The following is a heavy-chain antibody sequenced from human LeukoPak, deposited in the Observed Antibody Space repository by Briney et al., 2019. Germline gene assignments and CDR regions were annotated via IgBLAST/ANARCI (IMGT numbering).Heavy chain of an antibody. J-gene: IGHJ4*02. CDR2: ISSSSSYI. CDR3: AKEGSSGDDY. V-gene: IGHV3-21*04. Sequence: GGSLRLSCAASGFTFSSYSMNWVRQAPGKGLEWVSSISSSSSYIYYADSVKGRFTISRDNAKNSLYLQMNSLKAEDTAVYYCAKEGSSGDDYWGQGTLVTVSS. CDR1: GFTFSSYS. D-gene: IGHD1-26*01.